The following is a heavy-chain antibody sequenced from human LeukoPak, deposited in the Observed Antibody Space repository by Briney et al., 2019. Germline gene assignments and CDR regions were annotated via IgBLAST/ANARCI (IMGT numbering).Heavy chain of an antibody. D-gene: IGHD3-10*01. CDR1: GFTFSSYW. V-gene: IGHV3-9*01. CDR3: AKGSRITMVRGVTLFFDY. J-gene: IGHJ4*02. Sequence: GGSLRLSCAASGFTFSSYWMHWVRQAPGKGLEWVSGISWNSGSIGYADSVKGRFTISRDNAKNSLYLQMNSLRAEDTALYYCAKGSRITMVRGVTLFFDYWGQGTLVTVSS. CDR2: ISWNSGSI.